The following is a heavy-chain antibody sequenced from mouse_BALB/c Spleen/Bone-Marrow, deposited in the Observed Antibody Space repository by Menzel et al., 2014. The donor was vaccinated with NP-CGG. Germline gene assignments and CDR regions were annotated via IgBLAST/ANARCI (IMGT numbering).Heavy chain of an antibody. J-gene: IGHJ2*02. D-gene: IGHD2-14*01. CDR1: GFTINDTY. V-gene: IGHV14-3*02. Sequence: VQLLQSGPELVKPGASVKLSCTASGFTINDTYMHWVQQIPEHNLEWIGGINPANGNTKYDPKFQGKATITADTSPNTAFLQLSSLTSEDTAIYDGARYRLGTYFDYWGQGTSLTVSS. CDR2: INPANGNT. CDR3: ARYRLGTYFDY.